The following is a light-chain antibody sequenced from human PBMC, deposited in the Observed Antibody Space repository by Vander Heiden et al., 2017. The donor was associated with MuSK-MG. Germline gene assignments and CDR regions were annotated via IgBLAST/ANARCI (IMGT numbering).Light chain of an antibody. Sequence: EIVMTQSPATLSVSPGERATLSCRASQSVSSNLAWYQQKPGQAPRLLIYDASTRATGIPARFSGSGYGTEFTLTISSRQSEDFAVYYCQQYEDWPPLTFGGGTKVEIK. CDR3: QQYEDWPPLT. CDR2: DAS. J-gene: IGKJ4*01. CDR1: QSVSSN. V-gene: IGKV3-15*01.